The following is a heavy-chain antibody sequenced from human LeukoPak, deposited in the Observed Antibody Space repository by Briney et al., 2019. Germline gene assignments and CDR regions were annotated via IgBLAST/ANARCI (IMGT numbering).Heavy chain of an antibody. CDR3: ARDQAFVYCSGGTCYGDY. CDR2: INPNSGDT. J-gene: IGHJ4*02. CDR1: GYTFTGYY. D-gene: IGHD2-15*01. V-gene: IGHV1-2*02. Sequence: ASVKVSCKASGYTFTGYYMHWVRQAPGQGLEWMGWINPNSGDTHYAQRFQGRVTMTRDTSINTAYMELSRLRSDDTAVYYCARDQAFVYCSGGTCYGDYWGQGSLVTVSS.